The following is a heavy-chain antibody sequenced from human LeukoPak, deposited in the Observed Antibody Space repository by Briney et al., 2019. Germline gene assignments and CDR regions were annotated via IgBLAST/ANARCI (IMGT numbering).Heavy chain of an antibody. CDR2: ILYYGSNK. D-gene: IGHD3-3*01. CDR1: GFPFSSYG. Sequence: GGSLRLSCAASGFPFSSYGMHWVRQPPGKGLEWVAFILYYGSNKYYAHPVKGRFTISSENSKNTLYLQMDSVRAEDTAVYYCAKDSANTIFGVVTTLFDYWGQGTLVTVSS. V-gene: IGHV3-30*02. CDR3: AKDSANTIFGVVTTLFDY. J-gene: IGHJ4*02.